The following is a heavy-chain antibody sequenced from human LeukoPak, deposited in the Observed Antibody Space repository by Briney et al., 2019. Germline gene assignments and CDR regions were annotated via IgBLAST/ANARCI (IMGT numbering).Heavy chain of an antibody. CDR1: GGSISSGSYY. CDR3: ARHLVRLALDY. J-gene: IGHJ4*02. D-gene: IGHD4-17*01. CDR2: IYTSGST. Sequence: PSQTLSLTCTVSGGSISSGSYYWSWIRQPAGKGLEWIGRIYTSGSTNYNPSFKSRVTISVDTSKNQFSLKLSSVTAADTAVYYCARHLVRLALDYWGQGTLVTVSS. V-gene: IGHV4-61*02.